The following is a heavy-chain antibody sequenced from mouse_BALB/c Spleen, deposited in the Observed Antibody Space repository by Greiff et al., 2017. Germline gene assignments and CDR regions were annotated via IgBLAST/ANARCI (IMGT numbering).Heavy chain of an antibody. V-gene: IGHV5-17*02. J-gene: IGHJ4*01. CDR1: GFTFSSFG. CDR2: ISSGSSTI. CDR3: ARDGYYVEAMDY. D-gene: IGHD2-3*01. Sequence: EVQLVESGGGLVQPGGSRKLSCAASGFTFSSFGMHWVRQAPEKGLEWVAYISSGSSTIYYADTVKGRFTISRDNPKNTLFLQMTSLRSEDTAMYYCARDGYYVEAMDYWGQGTSVTVSS.